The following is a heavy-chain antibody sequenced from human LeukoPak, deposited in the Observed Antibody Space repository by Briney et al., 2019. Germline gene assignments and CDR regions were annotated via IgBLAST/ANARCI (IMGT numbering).Heavy chain of an antibody. CDR3: ANGSLATIFGVVAMGY. CDR1: GFTFSSYA. J-gene: IGHJ4*02. Sequence: PGGSLRLSCVASGFTFSSYAMTWVRQAPGKGLEWVSAISGSGSTYYADSVKGRFTISRDNSKNTLYLQMNSLRAEDTAVYYCANGSLATIFGVVAMGYWGQGTLVIVSS. V-gene: IGHV3-23*01. CDR2: ISGSGST. D-gene: IGHD3-3*01.